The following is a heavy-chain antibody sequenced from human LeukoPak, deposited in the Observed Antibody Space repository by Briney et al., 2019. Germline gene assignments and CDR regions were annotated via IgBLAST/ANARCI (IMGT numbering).Heavy chain of an antibody. V-gene: IGHV3-43*01. J-gene: IGHJ4*02. CDR3: ARDSDYGSATNYFDD. Sequence: GGSLRLSCAASGFTFDDYAMHWVRQPPGKGLEWVSLISWEGDTTYYADSVRGRFTISRDNRKNTLHLQINSLRTEDTAFYYCARDSDYGSATNYFDDWGPGTLVSVSS. CDR1: GFTFDDYA. D-gene: IGHD3-10*01. CDR2: ISWEGDTT.